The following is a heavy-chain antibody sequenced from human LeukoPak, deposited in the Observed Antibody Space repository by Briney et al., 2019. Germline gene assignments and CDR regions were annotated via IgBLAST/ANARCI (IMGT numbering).Heavy chain of an antibody. CDR2: ISYDGSNK. Sequence: GGSLRLSCAASGFTFSSYGMHWVRQAPGKGLEWVAVISYDGSNKYYADSVKGRFTISRDNSKNTLYLQMNNLRAEDTAVYYCAQGGAGASLSWGQGTLVTVSS. J-gene: IGHJ5*02. D-gene: IGHD1-26*01. V-gene: IGHV3-30*03. CDR3: AQGGAGASLS. CDR1: GFTFSSYG.